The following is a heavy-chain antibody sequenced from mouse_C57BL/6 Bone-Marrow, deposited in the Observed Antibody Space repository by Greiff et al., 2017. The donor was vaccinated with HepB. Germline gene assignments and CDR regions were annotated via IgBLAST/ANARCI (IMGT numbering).Heavy chain of an antibody. J-gene: IGHJ4*01. D-gene: IGHD2-5*01. Sequence: QVQLQQSGAELVKPGASVKLSCKASGYTFTSYWMYWVKQRPGRGLEWIGRIDPNSGGTKYNEKFKSKSTLTVDKPTSTAYMQLSRLTSEDSAVYYCARSTYSNYSYAMDYWGQGTSVTVSS. CDR3: ARSTYSNYSYAMDY. V-gene: IGHV1-72*01. CDR1: GYTFTSYW. CDR2: IDPNSGGT.